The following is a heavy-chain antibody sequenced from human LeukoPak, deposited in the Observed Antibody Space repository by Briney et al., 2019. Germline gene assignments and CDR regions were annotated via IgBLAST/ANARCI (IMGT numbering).Heavy chain of an antibody. CDR3: ARHEDRNWYFDH. CDR2: IYYSGST. D-gene: IGHD1-1*01. CDR1: GGSINSYY. J-gene: IGHJ4*02. V-gene: IGHV4-59*08. Sequence: PSETLSLTCTVSGGSINSYYWSWIRQPPGKGLEYIGYIYYSGSTDYNPSLKSRVTISVDTSKNRFSLNLSSVTAPDTAVYYCARHEDRNWYFDHWGQGTLVTVSS.